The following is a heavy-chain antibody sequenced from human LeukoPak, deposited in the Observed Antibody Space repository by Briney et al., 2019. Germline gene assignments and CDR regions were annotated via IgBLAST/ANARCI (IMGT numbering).Heavy chain of an antibody. J-gene: IGHJ4*02. CDR1: GGSVSNGNYY. CDR3: ARGGGYDFWSGYYWDY. D-gene: IGHD3-3*01. CDR2: IYYTGST. V-gene: IGHV4-61*01. Sequence: PSETLSLTCTVSGGSVSNGNYYWSWLRQPPGKALEWIGYIYYTGSTSYNPSLEGRVTISVDTSKNQFSLKLSSVTAADTAVYYCARGGGYDFWSGYYWDYWGQGTLVTVSS.